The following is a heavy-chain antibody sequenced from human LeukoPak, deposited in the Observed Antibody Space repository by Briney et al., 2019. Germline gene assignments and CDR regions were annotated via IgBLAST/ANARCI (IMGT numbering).Heavy chain of an antibody. J-gene: IGHJ6*02. CDR3: ATCNWNYGMDV. Sequence: SETLSLTCTVSGGSISIYYWSWIRQPPGKGLEWIGYIYYSGSTNYNPSLKSRVTISVDTSKNQFSLKLSSVTAADTAVYYCATCNWNYGMDVWGQGTTVTVSS. D-gene: IGHD1-20*01. V-gene: IGHV4-59*01. CDR2: IYYSGST. CDR1: GGSISIYY.